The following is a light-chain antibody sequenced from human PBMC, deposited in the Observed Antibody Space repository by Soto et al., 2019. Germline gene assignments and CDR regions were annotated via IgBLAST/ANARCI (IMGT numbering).Light chain of an antibody. CDR3: QQYGSSPWT. V-gene: IGKV3-20*01. Sequence: EIVLTQSPGTLSSSPGERVTLSCRPSQSVTSNYLAWYQQKPGQSPRLLIFGASIRDTGLPDRFSGGGSGTDFTLTISRLEPEDSAVYYCQQYGSSPWTFGQGTKVDIK. J-gene: IGKJ1*01. CDR2: GAS. CDR1: QSVTSNY.